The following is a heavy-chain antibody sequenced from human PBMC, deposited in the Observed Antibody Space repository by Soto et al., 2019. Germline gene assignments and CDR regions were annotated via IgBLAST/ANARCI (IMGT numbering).Heavy chain of an antibody. V-gene: IGHV4-34*01. CDR2: INHSGNT. CDR1: GGSFSGYY. D-gene: IGHD1-26*01. CDR3: ARGAMASGYYFDY. Sequence: QVQLQQWGAGLLKPSETLSLTCASYGGSFSGYYWSWIRQPPGKGLEWIGEINHSGNTNYNPSLKSRVIMSIDTSKNHFSLNRTSVTDADTAVYYCARGAMASGYYFDYWGQGTLVTVSS. J-gene: IGHJ4*02.